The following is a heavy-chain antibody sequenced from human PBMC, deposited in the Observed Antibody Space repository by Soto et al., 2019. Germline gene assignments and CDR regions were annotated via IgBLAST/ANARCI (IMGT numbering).Heavy chain of an antibody. CDR1: GGTFSRHA. CDR2: IIPIFGTA. D-gene: IGHD3-16*01. Sequence: QVQLVQSGAEVRKPGSSVKVSCKASGGTFSRHAISWVRQAPGQGLEWMGGIIPIFGTANHAQKFQGRVTIIADESTSTVYMELSSLRSEDTAVYYCASAPPLWGGWFDPWGQGTLVTVSS. V-gene: IGHV1-69*01. CDR3: ASAPPLWGGWFDP. J-gene: IGHJ5*02.